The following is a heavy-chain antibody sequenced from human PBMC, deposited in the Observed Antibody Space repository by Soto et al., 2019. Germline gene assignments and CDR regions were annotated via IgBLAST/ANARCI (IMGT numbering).Heavy chain of an antibody. D-gene: IGHD6-19*01. V-gene: IGHV5-51*01. Sequence: GESLKISCKASGYSFTTYWIGWVRQMPVKGLEWMGIIYPGDSDTKYSPSLQGQVSISADTSISTAYLQWTSLKASDTAMYYCARPDSSGWYFFDYWGQGTPVTVSS. CDR1: GYSFTTYW. CDR2: IYPGDSDT. CDR3: ARPDSSGWYFFDY. J-gene: IGHJ4*02.